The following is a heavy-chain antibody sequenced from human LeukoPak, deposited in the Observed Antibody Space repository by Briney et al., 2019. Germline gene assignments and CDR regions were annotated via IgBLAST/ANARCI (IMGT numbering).Heavy chain of an antibody. J-gene: IGHJ6*02. D-gene: IGHD1-26*01. V-gene: IGHV3-21*01. CDR1: GFTFSSYS. Sequence: GGSLRLSCAASGFTFSSYSMNWVRQAPGKGLEWVSSISSSSYIYYADSVKGRFTISRDNAKNSLYLQMNSLRAEDTAVYYCARDRTLVRTYGMDVWGQGTTVTVSS. CDR3: ARDRTLVRTYGMDV. CDR2: ISSSSYI.